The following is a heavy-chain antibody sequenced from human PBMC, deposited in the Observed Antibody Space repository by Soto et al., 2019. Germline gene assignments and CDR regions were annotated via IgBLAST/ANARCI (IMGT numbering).Heavy chain of an antibody. CDR2: IYYSGST. J-gene: IGHJ4*02. CDR3: ARTWGSGWYYFDY. CDR1: GGSISRVNYY. D-gene: IGHD6-19*01. Sequence: QVQLQESGPGLVKPSQTLSLTCSVSGGSISRVNYYWSWIRQHPGKGLEWIGYIYYSGSTYYNPSLKSRVTISVYTSKNQFSLKLSSVTVADTAVYYCARTWGSGWYYFDYWGQGTLVTISS. V-gene: IGHV4-31*03.